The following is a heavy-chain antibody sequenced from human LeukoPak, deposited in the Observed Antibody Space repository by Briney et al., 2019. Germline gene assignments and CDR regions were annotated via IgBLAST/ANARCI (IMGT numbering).Heavy chain of an antibody. Sequence: SETLSLTCTVSGGSISTDYWSWIRQPVGKELEWIGRIYSGGTPYYNPSLRGRVTMSVDTSKNQISLRVKSVTAADTAVYYCAREFTSGWFPRGYYDYWGQGTLVTVSS. CDR2: IYSGGTP. CDR3: AREFTSGWFPRGYYDY. D-gene: IGHD6-19*01. J-gene: IGHJ4*02. CDR1: GGSISTDY. V-gene: IGHV4-4*07.